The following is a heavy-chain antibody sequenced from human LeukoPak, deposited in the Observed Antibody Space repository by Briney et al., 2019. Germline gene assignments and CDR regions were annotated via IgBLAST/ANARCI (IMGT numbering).Heavy chain of an antibody. D-gene: IGHD3-3*01. V-gene: IGHV3-66*02. Sequence: PGGSLRLSCAACGFTVSRNYMSWARHAPGKGLEWVSVIYSGGSTYYADSVKGRFTISRDNSKNTLYLQMNSLRAEDTAVYYCARVAIFGVGLFDYWGQGTLVTVSS. CDR2: IYSGGST. J-gene: IGHJ4*02. CDR3: ARVAIFGVGLFDY. CDR1: GFTVSRNY.